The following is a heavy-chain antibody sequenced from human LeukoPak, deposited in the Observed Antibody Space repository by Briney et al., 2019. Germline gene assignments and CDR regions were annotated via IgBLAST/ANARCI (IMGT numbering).Heavy chain of an antibody. CDR1: GFPFSNYG. D-gene: IGHD1-26*01. V-gene: IGHV3-30*02. J-gene: IGHJ4*02. CDR2: IRYDGSYK. CDR3: ARDRFRVVGPTQVYFDY. Sequence: GGSLRLSCAASGFPFSNYGMHWVRQAPGKGLEWVALIRYDGSYKYYSDFVKGRFTISRDNSKNTLYLQMNSLSAEDTAVYYCARDRFRVVGPTQVYFDYWGQGTLVTVSS.